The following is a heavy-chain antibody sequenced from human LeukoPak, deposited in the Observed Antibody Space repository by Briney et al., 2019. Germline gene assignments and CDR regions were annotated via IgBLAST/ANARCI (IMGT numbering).Heavy chain of an antibody. Sequence: GGSLRLSCAASGFTVSSNYMSWVRQAPGKGLEWVSVIYSGGSTYFADSVKGRFTISRHNSKNTLYLQMNSLRAEDTAVYYCARAVVRGAMDYWGQGTLVTVSS. V-gene: IGHV3-53*04. CDR1: GFTVSSNY. CDR3: ARAVVRGAMDY. CDR2: IYSGGST. J-gene: IGHJ4*02. D-gene: IGHD3-10*01.